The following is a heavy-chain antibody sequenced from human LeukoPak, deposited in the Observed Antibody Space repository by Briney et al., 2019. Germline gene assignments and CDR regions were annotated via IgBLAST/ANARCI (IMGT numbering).Heavy chain of an antibody. D-gene: IGHD3-22*01. CDR3: AKSYYYDSSGYFYNY. V-gene: IGHV5-51*01. Sequence: GESLKISCKGSGYRFTSYWSGGVREMPGKGLEGMGIIYPGDSDTRYSPSFQGQVTISADKSISTAYLQWSSLKASDTAMYYCAKSYYYDSSGYFYNYWGQGTLVTVSS. J-gene: IGHJ4*02. CDR1: GYRFTSYW. CDR2: IYPGDSDT.